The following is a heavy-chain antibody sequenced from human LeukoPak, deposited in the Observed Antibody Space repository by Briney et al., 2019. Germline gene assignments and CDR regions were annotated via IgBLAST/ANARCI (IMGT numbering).Heavy chain of an antibody. D-gene: IGHD3-10*01. CDR1: GGSISSSSYY. CDR3: AARNYYGSVDV. J-gene: IGHJ6*04. V-gene: IGHV4-39*07. CDR2: IYYSGST. Sequence: SETLSLTCTVSGGSISSSSYYWGWNRQPPGKGLEWIGSIYYSGSTYYNPSLKSRVTISVDTSKNQFSLKLSSVTAADTAVYYCAARNYYGSVDVWGKGTTVTVPS.